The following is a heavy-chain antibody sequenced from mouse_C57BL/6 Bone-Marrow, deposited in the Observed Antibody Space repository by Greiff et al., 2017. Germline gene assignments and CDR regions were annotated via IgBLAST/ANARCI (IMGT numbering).Heavy chain of an antibody. V-gene: IGHV1-63*01. Sequence: QVQLQQSGAELVRPGTSVKMSCKASGYTFTNYWIGWAKQRPGHGLEWIGDIYPGGGYTNYNEKFKGKATLTADKSSSTAYMQFSSLTSEDSAIYYCARSGDGYENDGYFDYWGQGTTLTVSS. CDR3: ARSGDGYENDGYFDY. J-gene: IGHJ2*01. CDR1: GYTFTNYW. D-gene: IGHD2-2*01. CDR2: IYPGGGYT.